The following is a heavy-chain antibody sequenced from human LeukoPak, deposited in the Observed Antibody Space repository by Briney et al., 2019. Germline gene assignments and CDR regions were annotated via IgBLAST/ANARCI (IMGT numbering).Heavy chain of an antibody. V-gene: IGHV3-49*03. CDR3: ARPRGLFGGGAFFSLDY. CDR1: GFTFGDYG. J-gene: IGHJ4*02. Sequence: GGSLRLSCTASGFTFGDYGMSWFRQAPGKGLEWVGFIRSKAYGGTTEYAASVKVRFTISRDDSKSIAYLQMNSLKTEDTAVYFWARPRGLFGGGAFFSLDYGGQEPLVTVS. D-gene: IGHD3-16*01. CDR2: IRSKAYGGTT.